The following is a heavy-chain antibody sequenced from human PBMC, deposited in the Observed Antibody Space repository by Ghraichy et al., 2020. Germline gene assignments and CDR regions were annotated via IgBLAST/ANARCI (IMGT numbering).Heavy chain of an antibody. CDR1: GYTFTGYY. CDR2: INPNSGGT. CDR3: ASSRRGMGSPGSFDY. Sequence: GGSLRLSCKASGYTFTGYYMHWVRQAPGQGLEWMGWINPNSGGTNYAQKFQGRVTMTRDTSISTAYMELSRLRSDDTAVYYCASSRRGMGSPGSFDYWGQGTLVTVSS. D-gene: IGHD1-26*01. V-gene: IGHV1-2*02. J-gene: IGHJ4*02.